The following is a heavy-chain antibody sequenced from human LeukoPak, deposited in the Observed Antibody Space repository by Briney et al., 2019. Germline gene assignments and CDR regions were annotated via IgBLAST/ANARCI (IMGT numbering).Heavy chain of an antibody. CDR3: ARDGYTAIYYYDMDV. J-gene: IGHJ6*02. V-gene: IGHV1-2*02. Sequence: ASVKVSCKASGYTFTGYYMHWVRQAPGQGLEWMGWINPNSGGTNYAQKFQGRVTMTRDTSISTAYMELSRLRSDDTAVYYCARDGYTAIYYYDMDVWGQGTTVTVSS. CDR2: INPNSGGT. D-gene: IGHD5-18*01. CDR1: GYTFTGYY.